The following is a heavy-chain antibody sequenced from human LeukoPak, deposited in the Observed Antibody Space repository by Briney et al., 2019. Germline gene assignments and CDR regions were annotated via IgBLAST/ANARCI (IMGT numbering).Heavy chain of an antibody. CDR1: GGFFSGYY. Sequence: PSETLSLTCDVYGGFFSGYYWNWIRQPPGKGLEWIGGVDRNESANYNPSLKSRVAISVDMSKNQFSLKLRYVSAADTGVYYCARGLKYYTTSGRLGYWGQGTLVTVSS. CDR3: ARGLKYYTTSGRLGY. J-gene: IGHJ4*02. V-gene: IGHV4-34*01. CDR2: VDRNESA. D-gene: IGHD3-22*01.